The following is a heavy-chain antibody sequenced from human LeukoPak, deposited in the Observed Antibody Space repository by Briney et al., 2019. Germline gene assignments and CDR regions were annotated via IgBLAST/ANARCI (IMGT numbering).Heavy chain of an antibody. CDR1: GYTFTSYG. D-gene: IGHD3-22*01. V-gene: IGHV1-18*01. Sequence: ASVKVSCKASGYTFTSYGISWVRQAPGQGLEWMGWISAYNGNTNYAQKFQGRVTMTEDTSTDTAYMELSSLRSEDTAVYYCATVPSYYYDRQYFQHWGQGTLVTVSS. J-gene: IGHJ1*01. CDR3: ATVPSYYYDRQYFQH. CDR2: ISAYNGNT.